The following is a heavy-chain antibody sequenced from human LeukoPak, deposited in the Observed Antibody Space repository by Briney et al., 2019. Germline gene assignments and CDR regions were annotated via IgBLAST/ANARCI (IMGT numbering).Heavy chain of an antibody. J-gene: IGHJ4*02. V-gene: IGHV1-46*03. CDR3: ARVGYSYGYFDY. CDR2: INPSGGST. CDR1: GYTFTSYY. Sequence: ASVKVSCKASGYTFTSYYMHWVRQAPGQGLEWVGIINPSGGSTSYAQKFQGRVTMTRDTSTSTVYMELSSLRSGDTAVYYCARVGYSYGYFDYWRQGTLVTVSS. D-gene: IGHD5-18*01.